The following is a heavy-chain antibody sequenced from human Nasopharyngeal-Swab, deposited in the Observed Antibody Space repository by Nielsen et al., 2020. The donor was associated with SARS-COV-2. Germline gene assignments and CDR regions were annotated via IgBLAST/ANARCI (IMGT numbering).Heavy chain of an antibody. CDR1: GGSISSGGYY. CDR2: IYYSGST. D-gene: IGHD5-24*01. CDR3: ARDHAHRVLYYYYGMDV. V-gene: IGHV4-31*03. Sequence: SETLSLTCTVSGGSISSGGYYWSWIRQHPGKGLEWIGYIYYSGSTYYNPSLKSRVTISVDTSKNQFSLKLSSVTAADTAVYYCARDHAHRVLYYYYGMDVWGQGTTVTVSS. J-gene: IGHJ6*02.